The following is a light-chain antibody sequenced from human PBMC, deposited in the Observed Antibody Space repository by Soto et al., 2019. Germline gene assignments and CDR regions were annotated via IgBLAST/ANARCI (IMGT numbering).Light chain of an antibody. CDR2: MNN. V-gene: IGLV1-47*01. Sequence: QSVLTQPSSASGTPGQRVTITCSGSISNIGSNFIYWYQQLPGTAPKLLLYMNNQRPSGVPDRFSGSKSGNSASLAISGLRSEDEVDYHCAAWDDSLSGVVFGGGTKLTVL. CDR1: ISNIGSNF. J-gene: IGLJ2*01. CDR3: AAWDDSLSGVV.